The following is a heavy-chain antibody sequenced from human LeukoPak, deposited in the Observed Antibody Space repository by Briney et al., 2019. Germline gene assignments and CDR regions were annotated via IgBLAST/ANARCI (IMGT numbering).Heavy chain of an antibody. V-gene: IGHV4-34*01. J-gene: IGHJ4*02. Sequence: SETLSLTCAVYGGSFSGYYWSWIRQPPGKGLEWIGEINHSGSTNYNPSLKSRVTISVDTSKNQFSLKLSSVTAADTAVYYCARVRGYSYGSFDYWGQGTLVTVSS. D-gene: IGHD5-18*01. CDR3: ARVRGYSYGSFDY. CDR1: GGSFSGYY. CDR2: INHSGST.